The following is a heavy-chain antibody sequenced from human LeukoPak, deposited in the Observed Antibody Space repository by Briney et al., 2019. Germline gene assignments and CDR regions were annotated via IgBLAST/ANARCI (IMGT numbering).Heavy chain of an antibody. J-gene: IGHJ3*02. CDR3: AKVSRCSSTSCFIGYAFDI. V-gene: IGHV3-30*02. CDR1: GLTFSNYA. D-gene: IGHD2-2*01. CDR2: IRYDGSNK. Sequence: PGGPLRLSCAASGLTFSNYAMHWVRQAPGKGLEWVAFIRYDGSNKYYADSVKGRFTISRDNSKNTLYLQMNSLRAEDTAVYYCAKVSRCSSTSCFIGYAFDIWGQGTMVTVSS.